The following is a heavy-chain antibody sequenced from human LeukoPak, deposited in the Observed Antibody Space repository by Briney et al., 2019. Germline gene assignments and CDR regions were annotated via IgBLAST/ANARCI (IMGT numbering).Heavy chain of an antibody. CDR3: ARDDTAMVLGPGGNSAAFDI. CDR1: GGSVSSYY. J-gene: IGHJ3*02. Sequence: SETLSLTCTVSGGSVSSYYWSWIRQPPGKGLEWIGYIYYSGSTNYNPSLKSRVTISVDTSKNQFSLKLSSVTAADTAVYYCARDDTAMVLGPGGNSAAFDIWGQGTMVTVSS. CDR2: IYYSGST. V-gene: IGHV4-59*02. D-gene: IGHD5-18*01.